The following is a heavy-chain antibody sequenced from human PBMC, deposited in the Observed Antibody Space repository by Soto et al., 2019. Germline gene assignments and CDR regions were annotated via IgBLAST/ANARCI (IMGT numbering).Heavy chain of an antibody. V-gene: IGHV1-69*12. CDR3: XXXXXXXXXXGNYYYGIDV. CDR1: GGTFGNSA. Sequence: QVQLVQSGAEVKKPGSSVTVSCKASGGTFGNSAISWVRQAPGQGLEWMGGIIPIFPTPDYAQKFQGRVTITADESTTTAYMELTSLRSEDTAVYXXXXXXXXXXXXGNYYYGIDVWGQGTTVTVSS. D-gene: IGHD6-25*01. J-gene: IGHJ6*02. CDR2: IIPIFPTP.